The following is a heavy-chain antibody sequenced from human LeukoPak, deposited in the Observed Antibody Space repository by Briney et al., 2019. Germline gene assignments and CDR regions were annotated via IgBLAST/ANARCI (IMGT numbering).Heavy chain of an antibody. J-gene: IGHJ4*02. CDR3: ASDRDHAFDY. V-gene: IGHV3-48*02. CDR1: EFPFNTYS. CDR2: ITSSDGAT. D-gene: IGHD1-14*01. Sequence: PGGSLRLSCAASEFPFNTYSMNWVRQAPGKGLEWVSYITSSDGATYYADSVKGRFTISRDNAKNSLYLQMNSLRDDDTAVYFCASDRDHAFDYWGQGTLVTVSS.